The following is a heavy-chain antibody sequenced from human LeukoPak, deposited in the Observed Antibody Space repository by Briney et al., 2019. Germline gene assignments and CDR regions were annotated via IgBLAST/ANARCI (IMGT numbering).Heavy chain of an antibody. CDR3: ARGRTVFVY. V-gene: IGHV4-34*01. Sequence: SETLSLTCAVYGGSFSGYYWSWIRQPPGKGLEWIGEINHSGSTNYNPSLKSRVTISVDTPKNQFSLKLSSVTAADTAVYYCARGRTVFVYWGQGTLVTVSS. D-gene: IGHD4-17*01. J-gene: IGHJ4*02. CDR1: GGSFSGYY. CDR2: INHSGST.